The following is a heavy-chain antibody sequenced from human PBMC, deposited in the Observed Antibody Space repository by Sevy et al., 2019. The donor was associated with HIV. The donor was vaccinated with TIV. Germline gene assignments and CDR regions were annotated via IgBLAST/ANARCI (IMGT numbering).Heavy chain of an antibody. CDR3: AKDRNWNEARGFDY. CDR2: ISGSGGST. D-gene: IGHD1-1*01. J-gene: IGHJ4*02. CDR1: GFTFSSYA. Sequence: GGSLRLSCAASGFTFSSYAMSWVRQAPGKGLEWVSAISGSGGSTYYADSVKGRFTISRDNSKNTLYLQMNSLRAEDTAGYYCAKDRNWNEARGFDYWGQGTLVTVSS. V-gene: IGHV3-23*01.